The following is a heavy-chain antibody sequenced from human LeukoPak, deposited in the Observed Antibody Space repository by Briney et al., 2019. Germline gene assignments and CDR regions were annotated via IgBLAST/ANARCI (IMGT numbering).Heavy chain of an antibody. CDR2: ISSSSSYI. D-gene: IGHD4-17*01. CDR3: ARLADYGDYDYNFDY. J-gene: IGHJ4*02. CDR1: GFTFSSYS. Sequence: PGGSLRLSCAASGFTFSSYSMNWVRQAPGKGLEWVSSISSSSSYIYYADSVKGRFTISRDNVKNSLYLQMNSLRAEDTAVYYCARLADYGDYDYNFDYWGQGTLVTVSS. V-gene: IGHV3-21*01.